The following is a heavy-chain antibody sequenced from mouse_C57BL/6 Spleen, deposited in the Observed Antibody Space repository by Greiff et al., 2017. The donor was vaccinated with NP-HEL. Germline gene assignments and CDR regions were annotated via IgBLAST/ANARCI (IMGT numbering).Heavy chain of an antibody. J-gene: IGHJ1*03. V-gene: IGHV1-81*01. CDR3: ARENYYGSRPVWYFDV. Sequence: VQLQQSGAELARPGASVKLSCKASGYTFTSYGISWVKQRTGQGLEWIGEIYPRSGNTYYNEKFKGKATLTADKSSSTAYMELRSLTSEDSAVYFCARENYYGSRPVWYFDVWGTGTTVTVSS. D-gene: IGHD1-1*01. CDR1: GYTFTSYG. CDR2: IYPRSGNT.